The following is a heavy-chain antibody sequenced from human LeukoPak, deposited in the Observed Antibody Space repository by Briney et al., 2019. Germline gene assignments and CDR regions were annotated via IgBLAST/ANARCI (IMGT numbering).Heavy chain of an antibody. CDR1: GGSISSGGYS. CDR3: AREKGYCSGGSCYRGHNWFDP. D-gene: IGHD2-15*01. V-gene: IGHV4-31*03. CDR2: IYYSGST. Sequence: SQTLSHTCTVSGGSISSGGYSWSWIRQHPGKGLEWIGYIYYSGSTYYNPSLKSRVTISVDTSKNQFSLKLSSVTAADTAVYYCAREKGYCSGGSCYRGHNWFDPWGQGTLVTVSS. J-gene: IGHJ5*02.